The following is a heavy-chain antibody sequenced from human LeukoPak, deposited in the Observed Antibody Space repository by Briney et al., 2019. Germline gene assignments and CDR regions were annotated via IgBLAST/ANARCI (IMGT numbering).Heavy chain of an antibody. CDR3: ARDIDYYDSSGLDP. CDR2: IYYSGST. J-gene: IGHJ5*02. D-gene: IGHD3-22*01. Sequence: SETLSLTCTVSGGSISSSSYYWGWIRQPPGKGLEWIGSIYYSGSTYYNPSLKSRVTISVDTSKNQFSLKLSSVTAADTAVYYCARDIDYYDSSGLDPRGQGTLVTVSS. V-gene: IGHV4-39*07. CDR1: GGSISSSSYY.